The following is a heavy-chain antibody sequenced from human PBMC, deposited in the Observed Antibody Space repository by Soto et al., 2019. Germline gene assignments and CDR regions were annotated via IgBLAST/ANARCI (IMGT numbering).Heavy chain of an antibody. Sequence: SETLSLTCTVSGGSISSYYWSWIRQPPGKGLEWIGYIYYSGRTNYNPSLKSRVTISVDTSKNQFSLKVSSVTAAYTAVYYCARRYGGNFDYWGQGTLVTVSS. D-gene: IGHD1-26*01. V-gene: IGHV4-59*01. J-gene: IGHJ4*02. CDR3: ARRYGGNFDY. CDR1: GGSISSYY. CDR2: IYYSGRT.